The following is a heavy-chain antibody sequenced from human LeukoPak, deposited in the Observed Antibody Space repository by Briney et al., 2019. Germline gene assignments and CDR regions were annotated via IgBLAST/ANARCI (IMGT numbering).Heavy chain of an antibody. D-gene: IGHD1-26*01. V-gene: IGHV5-51*01. J-gene: IGHJ4*02. CDR1: GYSFTSYW. Sequence: GESLKISCKASGYSFTSYWIDWVRQMPGKGLEYMGIIYPGGSDTKYSPSFQGQVTISADTSISTAYLQWSSLKASDTAMYYCARRSGNYVDYWGQGTLVTVSS. CDR2: IYPGGSDT. CDR3: ARRSGNYVDY.